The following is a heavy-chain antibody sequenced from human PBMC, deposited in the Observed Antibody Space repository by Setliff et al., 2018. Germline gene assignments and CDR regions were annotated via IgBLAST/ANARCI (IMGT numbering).Heavy chain of an antibody. V-gene: IGHV4-30-4*08. CDR1: GGSISSGDYY. D-gene: IGHD2-8*01. J-gene: IGHJ2*01. Sequence: PSEPLSLTCTVSGGSISSGDYYWSWIRQLPGKGLEWIGYNNYSGSTYYNPSLKSRVTISVDTSKNQFSLKLSSVTAADTAVYYCSRSPPSPTGLYWYFDLWGRGTLVTVSS. CDR3: SRSPPSPTGLYWYFDL. CDR2: NNYSGST.